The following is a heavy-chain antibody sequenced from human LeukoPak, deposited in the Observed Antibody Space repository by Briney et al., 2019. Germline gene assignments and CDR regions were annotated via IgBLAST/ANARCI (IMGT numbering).Heavy chain of an antibody. CDR1: GFTSSSYD. D-gene: IGHD5-18*01. CDR2: ISGSGGST. Sequence: GGSLRLSCAASGFTSSSYDMSWVRQAPGKGLEWVSGISGSGGSTFYADSLKGRFTISRDISKNTLYLQMNSLRAEDTAVYYCAKGATAMEFFDCWGQGTLVTVSS. J-gene: IGHJ4*02. CDR3: AKGATAMEFFDC. V-gene: IGHV3-23*01.